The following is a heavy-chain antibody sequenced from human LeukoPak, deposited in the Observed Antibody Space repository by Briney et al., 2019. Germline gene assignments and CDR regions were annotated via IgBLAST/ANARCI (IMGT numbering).Heavy chain of an antibody. CDR3: AKVGDGYNYFRYYYYYYMDV. Sequence: QPGGSLRLSCVASGFTFSSRDWMAWVRQATGKGLEWVAFIRYDGSNKYYADSVKGRFTISRDNSKNTLYLQMNSLRAEDTAVYYCAKVGDGYNYFRYYYYYYMDVWGKGTTVTISS. J-gene: IGHJ6*03. CDR2: IRYDGSNK. V-gene: IGHV3-30*02. CDR1: GFTFSSRDW. D-gene: IGHD5-24*01.